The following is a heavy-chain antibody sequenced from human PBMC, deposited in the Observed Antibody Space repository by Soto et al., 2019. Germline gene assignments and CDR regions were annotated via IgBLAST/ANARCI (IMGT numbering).Heavy chain of an antibody. CDR1: GYTFTSYG. D-gene: IGHD3-16*01. V-gene: IGHV1-18*01. Sequence: QVQLVQSGAEVKKPGASVKVSCKASGYTFTSYGISWVRQAPGQGLEWMGWINAYNGNTNYAQKLQGRVTMTPDTYTSTDYMELRSLRSDDKAVYYCARDWFGVDYWGQGTLVTVSS. CDR3: ARDWFGVDY. J-gene: IGHJ4*02. CDR2: INAYNGNT.